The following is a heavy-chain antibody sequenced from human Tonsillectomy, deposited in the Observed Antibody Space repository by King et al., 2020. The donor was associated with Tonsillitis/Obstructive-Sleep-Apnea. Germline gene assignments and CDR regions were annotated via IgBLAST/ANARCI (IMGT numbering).Heavy chain of an antibody. D-gene: IGHD5-24*01. V-gene: IGHV3-53*01. CDR3: AREGLVEMATKPSWYFDL. Sequence: VQLVESGGGLIQPGGSLRLSCAASGFTVSSNYMSWVRQAPGKGLEWVSVIYSGGSTYYADSVKGRFTISRDNSKNTLYLQMNSLRAEDTAVYYCAREGLVEMATKPSWYFDLWGRGTLVTVSS. CDR1: GFTVSSNY. CDR2: IYSGGST. J-gene: IGHJ2*01.